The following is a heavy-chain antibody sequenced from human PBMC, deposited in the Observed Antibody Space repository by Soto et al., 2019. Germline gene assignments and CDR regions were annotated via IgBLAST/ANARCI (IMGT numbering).Heavy chain of an antibody. J-gene: IGHJ4*02. CDR3: ARVGVEQQLNY. V-gene: IGHV4-34*01. D-gene: IGHD6-13*01. CDR1: GGSFSGYY. CDR2: INHSGST. Sequence: SETLSLTCAVYGGSFSGYYWSWIRQPPGKGLEWIGEINHSGSTNYNPSLKSRVTISVDTSKNQFSLKLSSVTAADTAVYYCARVGVEQQLNYWGQGTLVTVSS.